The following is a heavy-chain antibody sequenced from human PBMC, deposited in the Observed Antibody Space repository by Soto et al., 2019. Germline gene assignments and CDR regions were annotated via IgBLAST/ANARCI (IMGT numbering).Heavy chain of an antibody. Sequence: EVHLLESGGDLVLPGGSLRLSCGASEFTFSSYAMSWVRQAPGKGLEWVSTITGSGDSTYYADSVKGRFTISRDNSKNTLYPHMHNLRAEDTAIFYCAKPLDPQHPRPSDYWGQGTLVTVSS. J-gene: IGHJ4*02. D-gene: IGHD2-2*01. CDR1: EFTFSSYA. CDR2: ITGSGDST. V-gene: IGHV3-23*01. CDR3: AKPLDPQHPRPSDY.